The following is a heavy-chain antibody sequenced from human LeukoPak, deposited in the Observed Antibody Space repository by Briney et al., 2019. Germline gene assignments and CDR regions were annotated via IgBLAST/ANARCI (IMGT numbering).Heavy chain of an antibody. Sequence: GGSLRLSCAASGFTFSSYAMSWVRQAPGKGLEWVSTISASGSSTYYADSVKGRFTISRDDSRNTLYLQMNSLRGDDTAVYYCAKDVGKWESLHFFDYWGQGTLVTVSS. CDR3: AKDVGKWESLHFFDY. CDR1: GFTFSSYA. D-gene: IGHD1-26*01. CDR2: ISASGSST. J-gene: IGHJ4*02. V-gene: IGHV3-23*01.